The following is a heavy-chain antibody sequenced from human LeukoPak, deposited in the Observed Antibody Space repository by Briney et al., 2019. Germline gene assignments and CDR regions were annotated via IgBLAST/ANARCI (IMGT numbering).Heavy chain of an antibody. Sequence: PGGSLRLSCAASGFTVSSNYMSRVGQAPGKGLEWVSVIYSGGSTYYADSVKGRFTISRDNYKNTLYLQMNSLRAEDTAVYDCEREWRTFDYWGQGTLVTVSS. CDR3: EREWRTFDY. D-gene: IGHD5-24*01. V-gene: IGHV3-53*01. CDR2: IYSGGST. CDR1: GFTVSSNY. J-gene: IGHJ4*02.